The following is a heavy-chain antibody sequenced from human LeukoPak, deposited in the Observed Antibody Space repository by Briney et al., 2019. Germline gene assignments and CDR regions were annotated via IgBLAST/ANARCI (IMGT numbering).Heavy chain of an antibody. CDR2: IYYNGNT. CDR3: ASYGGNSVGNWFDP. V-gene: IGHV4-59*11. D-gene: IGHD4-23*01. Sequence: PSGTLSLTCTVSGCSISSHYWSWIRQPPGKGLEWIGYIYYNGNTYYNPSLKSRVTISVDTSKNQFSLKLSSVTAADTAVYYCASYGGNSVGNWFDPWGQGTLVTVSS. J-gene: IGHJ5*02. CDR1: GCSISSHY.